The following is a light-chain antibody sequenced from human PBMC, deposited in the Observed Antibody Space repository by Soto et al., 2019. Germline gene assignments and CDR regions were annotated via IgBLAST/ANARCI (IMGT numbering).Light chain of an antibody. Sequence: EIVLTQSPGTLSLSPGERATLSCRASQSVSSSYLAWYQQKPGQAPSLLIYRTTNRATGIPDRFSGSGSGTDFTLTISRLEPEDFAVYWCQQYDSSPRTFGQGTKVDI. CDR3: QQYDSSPRT. J-gene: IGKJ1*01. CDR1: QSVSSSY. CDR2: RTT. V-gene: IGKV3-20*01.